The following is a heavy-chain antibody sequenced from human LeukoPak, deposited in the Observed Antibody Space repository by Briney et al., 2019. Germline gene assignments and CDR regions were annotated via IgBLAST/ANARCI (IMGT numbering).Heavy chain of an antibody. D-gene: IGHD6-6*01. V-gene: IGHV3-23*01. CDR2: IDSSGGGI. CDR1: GFTFINYA. J-gene: IGHJ4*02. Sequence: GGSLRLSCEASGFTFINYAMTWVRQGPGKGLEWVSVIDSSGGGIHYADAVKGRFIVSRGNSKNTVFLQMNSLRAEDTAVYYCAKYRVSAPPPRDFDYWGQGTLVTVSS. CDR3: AKYRVSAPPPRDFDY.